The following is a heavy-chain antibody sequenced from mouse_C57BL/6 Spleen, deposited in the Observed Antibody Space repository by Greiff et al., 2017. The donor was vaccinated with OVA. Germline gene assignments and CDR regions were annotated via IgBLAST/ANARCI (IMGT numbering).Heavy chain of an antibody. CDR2: IYPRDGST. CDR1: GYTFTDHT. D-gene: IGHD1-2*01. V-gene: IGHV1-78*01. CDR3: ARWGLLRPSAMDY. J-gene: IGHJ4*01. Sequence: VKLMESDAELVKPGASVKISCKVSGYTFTDHTIHWMKQRPEQGLEWIGYIYPRDGSTKYNEKFKGKATLTADKSSSTAYMQLNSLTSEDSAVYFCARWGLLRPSAMDYWGQGTSVTVSS.